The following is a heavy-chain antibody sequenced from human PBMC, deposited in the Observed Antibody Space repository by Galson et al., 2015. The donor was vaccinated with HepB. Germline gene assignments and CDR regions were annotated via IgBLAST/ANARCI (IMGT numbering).Heavy chain of an antibody. Sequence: LSLTCTVSGGSVSSGSYYWSWIRQPPGKGLEWIGYVYYSGSTSYNPSLKSRVTISVDTSKNQFSLKLSSVTAADTAVYYCARVGDWGSGSPISRWGQGTLVTVSS. V-gene: IGHV4-61*01. CDR1: GGSVSSGSYY. J-gene: IGHJ4*02. D-gene: IGHD3-10*01. CDR2: VYYSGST. CDR3: ARVGDWGSGSPISR.